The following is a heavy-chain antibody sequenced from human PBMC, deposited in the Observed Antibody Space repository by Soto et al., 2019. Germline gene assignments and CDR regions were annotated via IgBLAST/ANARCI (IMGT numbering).Heavy chain of an antibody. CDR3: ASGYSSSWYSDADY. Sequence: SETLSLTCTVSGGSISSSSYYWGWIRQPPGKGLEWIGSIYYSGSTYYNPSLKSRVTISVDTSKNQFSLKLSSVTAADTAVYYCASGYSSSWYSDADYWGQGTLVTVSS. V-gene: IGHV4-39*01. CDR1: GGSISSSSYY. D-gene: IGHD6-13*01. CDR2: IYYSGST. J-gene: IGHJ4*02.